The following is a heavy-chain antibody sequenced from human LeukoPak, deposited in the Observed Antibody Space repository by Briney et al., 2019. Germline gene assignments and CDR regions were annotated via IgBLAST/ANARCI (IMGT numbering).Heavy chain of an antibody. CDR1: GFTFSNAW. D-gene: IGHD5-18*01. Sequence: GGSLRLSCAASGFTFSNAWMSWVRQAPGKGLEWVGRIKSKTDGGTTDYAAPVKGRFTISRDDSKNTLYLQMNSLRAEDTAVYYCARDTREIQLWSDYYYYYMDVWGKGTTVTVSS. CDR3: ARDTREIQLWSDYYYYYMDV. CDR2: IKSKTDGGTT. J-gene: IGHJ6*03. V-gene: IGHV3-15*01.